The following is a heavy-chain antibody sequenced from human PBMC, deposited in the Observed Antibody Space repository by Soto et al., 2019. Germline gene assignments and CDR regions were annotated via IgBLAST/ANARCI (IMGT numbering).Heavy chain of an antibody. D-gene: IGHD6-6*01. V-gene: IGHV3-48*02. J-gene: IGHJ2*01. Sequence: EVQLVESGGGLVQPGGSLRLSCAASGFTFSSYSMNWVRQAPGKGLEWVSYISSSSSTIYYADSVKGRFTISRDNAKNSLYLQMNSLRDEDTAVYYCARDLLSRARPGWYFDLWGRGTLVTVSS. CDR1: GFTFSSYS. CDR2: ISSSSSTI. CDR3: ARDLLSRARPGWYFDL.